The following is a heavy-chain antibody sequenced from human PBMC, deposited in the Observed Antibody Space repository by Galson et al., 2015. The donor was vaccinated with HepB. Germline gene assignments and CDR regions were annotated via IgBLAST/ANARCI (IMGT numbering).Heavy chain of an antibody. Sequence: SLRLSCAASGFTFSSYSMNWVRQAPGKGLEWVSSISSSSSYIYYADSVKGRFTISRDNAKNSLYLQMNSLRAEDTAVYYCARAGVGRFGAYYYYGMDVWGQGTTVTVSS. V-gene: IGHV3-21*01. CDR1: GFTFSSYS. J-gene: IGHJ6*02. CDR2: ISSSSSYI. D-gene: IGHD3-10*01. CDR3: ARAGVGRFGAYYYYGMDV.